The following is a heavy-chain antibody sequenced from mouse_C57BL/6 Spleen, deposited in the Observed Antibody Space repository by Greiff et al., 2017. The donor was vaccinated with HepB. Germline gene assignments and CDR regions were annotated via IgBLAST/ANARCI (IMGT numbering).Heavy chain of an antibody. V-gene: IGHV1-43*01. D-gene: IGHD1-1*01. Sequence: EVQLQQSGPELVKPGASVKISCKASGYSFTGYYMHWVKQSSEKSLEWIGEINPSTGGNSYNQKFKGKATLTVDKSSSTAYMQLKSLTSEDSAGYYCSREGDYYYGSSFYWYFDVWGTGTTVTVSS. CDR2: INPSTGGN. CDR3: SREGDYYYGSSFYWYFDV. J-gene: IGHJ1*03. CDR1: GYSFTGYY.